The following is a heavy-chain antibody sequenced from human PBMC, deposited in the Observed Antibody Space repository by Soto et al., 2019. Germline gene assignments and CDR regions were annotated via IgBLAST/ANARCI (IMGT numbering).Heavy chain of an antibody. Sequence: GGSLRLSCAASGFTFSSYAMSWVRQAPGKGLEWVSAISGSGGSTYYADSVKGRFTISRDNSKNTLYLQMNSLRAEDTAVYYCAKPYALGYCSSTSCYAGGSDYWGQGTLVTVSS. CDR2: ISGSGGST. J-gene: IGHJ4*02. D-gene: IGHD2-2*01. V-gene: IGHV3-23*01. CDR3: AKPYALGYCSSTSCYAGGSDY. CDR1: GFTFSSYA.